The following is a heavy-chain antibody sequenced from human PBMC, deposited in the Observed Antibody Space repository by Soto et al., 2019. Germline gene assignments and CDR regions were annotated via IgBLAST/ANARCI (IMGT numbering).Heavy chain of an antibody. CDR1: GGSISSGDYY. J-gene: IGHJ5*02. CDR2: IYYSGST. V-gene: IGHV4-30-4*01. Sequence: PSETLSLTCTVSGGSISSGDYYWSWIRQPPGKGLEWIGYIYYSGSTYYNPSLKSRVTISVDTSKNQFSLKLSSVTAADTAVYYCARGASMLFKGYWFDPWGQGTLVTVSS. D-gene: IGHD2-8*01. CDR3: ARGASMLFKGYWFDP.